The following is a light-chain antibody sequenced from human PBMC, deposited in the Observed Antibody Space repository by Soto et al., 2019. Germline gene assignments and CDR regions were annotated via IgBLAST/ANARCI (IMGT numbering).Light chain of an antibody. Sequence: QSVLTQPASVSGSPGQSITLSCTGTSSDIGGYDYVSWYQRYPGKAPKLIIYDVNNRPSGVSNRFSGSKSGHTASLTISGLQAEAEADYYCTSYASGSHHVVFGGGTNLTVL. CDR3: TSYASGSHHVV. V-gene: IGLV2-14*01. CDR2: DVN. J-gene: IGLJ2*01. CDR1: SSDIGGYDY.